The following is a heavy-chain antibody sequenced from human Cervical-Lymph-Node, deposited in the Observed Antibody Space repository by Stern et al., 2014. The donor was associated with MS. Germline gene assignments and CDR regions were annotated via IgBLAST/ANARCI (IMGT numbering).Heavy chain of an antibody. J-gene: IGHJ4*02. CDR1: GFTVSSNY. CDR3: ARSYYYDSSGPPDY. CDR2: IYSGGST. V-gene: IGHV3-53*01. D-gene: IGHD3-22*01. Sequence: EVQLVESGGGLIQPGGSLRLSCAASGFTVSSNYMSWVRQAPGKGLEWVSVIYSGGSTYYADSVKGRFTISRDNSKNTLYLQMNSLRAEDTAVYYCARSYYYDSSGPPDYWGQGTLVTVSS.